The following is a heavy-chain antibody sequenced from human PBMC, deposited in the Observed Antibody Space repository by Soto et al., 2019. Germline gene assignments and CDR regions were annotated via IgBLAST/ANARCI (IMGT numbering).Heavy chain of an antibody. J-gene: IGHJ4*02. CDR1: GGSISSSSYY. V-gene: IGHV4-30-4*08. D-gene: IGHD1-26*01. CDR3: ARSRYSGSYFFDY. Sequence: SETLSLTCTVSGGSISSSSYYWGWIRQPPGKGLEWIAYIHYSGSTYYNPSLKSRVTISVDTSKNQFSLKLSSVTAADTAVYYCARSRYSGSYFFDYWGQGILVTVSS. CDR2: IHYSGST.